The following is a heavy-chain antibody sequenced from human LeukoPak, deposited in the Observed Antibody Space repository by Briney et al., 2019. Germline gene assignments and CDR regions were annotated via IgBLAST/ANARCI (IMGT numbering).Heavy chain of an antibody. J-gene: IGHJ4*02. V-gene: IGHV1-2*02. CDR3: ASARGRGNWNDFDY. Sequence: ASVKVSCKASGYTFTGYYMHWVRQAPGQGLEWMGWINPNSGGTNYAQMFQGRVTMTRDTSISTAYMELSRLRSDDTAVYYCASARGRGNWNDFDYWGQGTLVTVSS. CDR2: INPNSGGT. CDR1: GYTFTGYY. D-gene: IGHD1-20*01.